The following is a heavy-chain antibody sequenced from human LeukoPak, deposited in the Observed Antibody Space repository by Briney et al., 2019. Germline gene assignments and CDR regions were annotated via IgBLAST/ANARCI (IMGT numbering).Heavy chain of an antibody. Sequence: SETLSLNCAVAGGSFSGFYWSWVRQPPGKGLEWVGYIHYSGSANYNPSLKSRVTMSIDTSKNQFSLKLSSVTAADTAIYYCARVSSAARHYYMDVWGKGTTVTVSS. CDR1: GGSFSGFY. V-gene: IGHV4-59*01. J-gene: IGHJ6*03. CDR3: ARVSSAARHYYMDV. D-gene: IGHD6-6*01. CDR2: IHYSGSA.